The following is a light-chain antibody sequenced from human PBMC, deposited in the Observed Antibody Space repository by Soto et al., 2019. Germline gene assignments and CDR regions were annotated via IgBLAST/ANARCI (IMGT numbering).Light chain of an antibody. J-gene: IGKJ1*01. CDR1: QSISSY. CDR3: QQAYTTPAGA. CDR2: AAS. V-gene: IGKV1-39*01. Sequence: DIQMTQSPSSLSASVGDRVTITCRASQSISSYIHWYQQKPGQAPRLLISAASTLRSGVPSRFSGSGSGTDFTLTIGSLQPEDSATYYCQQAYTTPAGAFSQGTKVEI.